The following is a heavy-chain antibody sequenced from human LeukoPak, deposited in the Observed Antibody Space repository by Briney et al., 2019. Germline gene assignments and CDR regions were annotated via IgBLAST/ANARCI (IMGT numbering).Heavy chain of an antibody. D-gene: IGHD6-13*01. Sequence: QPGGSLRLSCAASGFTFSSYWMSWVRQAPGKGLEWVANIKQDGSEKYYVDSVKGRFTISRDNSKNTLYLQMNSLRAEDTAVYYCARGIAAAVGNLDYWGQGTLVTVSP. J-gene: IGHJ4*02. V-gene: IGHV3-7*01. CDR2: IKQDGSEK. CDR3: ARGIAAAVGNLDY. CDR1: GFTFSSYW.